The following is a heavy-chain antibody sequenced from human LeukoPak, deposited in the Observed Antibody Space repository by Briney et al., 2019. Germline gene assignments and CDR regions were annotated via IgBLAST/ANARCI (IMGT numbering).Heavy chain of an antibody. Sequence: GGSLRLSCAASGFTFSSYTMNWVRQAPGKGLEWVSYISTTSSTIFYADSVKGRFTISRDNSKNTLYLQMNSLRAEDTAVYYCARVPGYSSSPGYWGQGPLVTVSS. J-gene: IGHJ4*02. D-gene: IGHD6-13*01. CDR1: GFTFSSYT. CDR3: ARVPGYSSSPGY. V-gene: IGHV3-48*01. CDR2: ISTTSSTI.